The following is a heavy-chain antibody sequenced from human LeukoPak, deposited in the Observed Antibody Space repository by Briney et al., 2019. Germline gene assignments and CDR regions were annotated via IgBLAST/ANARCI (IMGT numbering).Heavy chain of an antibody. CDR1: GYTFTNYG. Sequence: ASVKVSCKTSGYTFTNYGINWVRQAPGQGLEWMGWISTYNGNTSYAQEFQGRVTMTRNTSISTAYMELSSLRSEDTAVYYCARGSSTSPWGQGTTVTVSS. D-gene: IGHD2-2*01. CDR3: ARGSSTSP. CDR2: ISTYNGNT. J-gene: IGHJ6*02. V-gene: IGHV1-8*02.